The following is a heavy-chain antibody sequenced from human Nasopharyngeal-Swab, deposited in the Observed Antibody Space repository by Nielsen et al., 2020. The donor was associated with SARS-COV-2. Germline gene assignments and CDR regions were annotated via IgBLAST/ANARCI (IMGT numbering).Heavy chain of an antibody. Sequence: SVKVSCKASGGSFNSFPISWVRQAPGQGLEWMGGIIPTFGTTNYAQNFQGRVTITADESTTTAYMELGSLRSEDTAVYYCATSCANGVCYFYSYFDYWGQGTLVTVSS. CDR2: IIPTFGTT. V-gene: IGHV1-69*13. D-gene: IGHD2-8*01. CDR1: GGSFNSFP. CDR3: ATSCANGVCYFYSYFDY. J-gene: IGHJ4*02.